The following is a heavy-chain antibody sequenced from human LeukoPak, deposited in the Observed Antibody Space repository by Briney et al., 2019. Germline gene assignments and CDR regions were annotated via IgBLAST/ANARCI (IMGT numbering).Heavy chain of an antibody. V-gene: IGHV3-21*01. J-gene: IGHJ4*02. CDR1: GFTFNRHN. CDR3: PRDVAFWSGYPFDY. Sequence: GGSLRLSCVASGFTFNRHNIHWVRQAPAKALECVSSVDTTCRHIYYADSVSGRFTISIDNPNHAVSLQINSLRDEDTAVYYCPRDVAFWSGYPFDYWGQGTLVTVSS. D-gene: IGHD3-3*01. CDR2: VDTTCRHI.